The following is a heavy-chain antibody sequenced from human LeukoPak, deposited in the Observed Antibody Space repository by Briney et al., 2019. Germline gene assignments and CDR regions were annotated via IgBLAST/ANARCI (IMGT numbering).Heavy chain of an antibody. D-gene: IGHD2-15*01. J-gene: IGHJ5*02. CDR3: ARDQIDSGGQNWFDP. CDR2: IYYSGST. V-gene: IGHV4-61*08. CDR1: GGSINSGGYY. Sequence: SETLSLTCTVSGGSINSGGYYWNWIRQPPGKGLEWIGYIYYSGSTNYNPSLKSRVTISVDTSKNQFSLKLSSVTAADTAVYYCARDQIDSGGQNWFDPWGQGTLVTVSS.